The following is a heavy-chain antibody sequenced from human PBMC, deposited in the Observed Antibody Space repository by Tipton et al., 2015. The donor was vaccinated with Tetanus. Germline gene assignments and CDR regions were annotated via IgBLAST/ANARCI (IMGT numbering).Heavy chain of an antibody. V-gene: IGHV1-46*04. CDR1: GYTFTSHY. J-gene: IGHJ3*01. CDR2: INPSGGYT. Sequence: QLVQSGAEVKKPGASVNISCKASGYTFTSHYVHWVRQAPGQELEWMGMINPSGGYTRAAQTLQGRVKVTRDAATTTVYMELSRLRPGDTAVYYCARERGNWGNAFDRWGQGTMVAGSS. D-gene: IGHD3-16*01. CDR3: ARERGNWGNAFDR.